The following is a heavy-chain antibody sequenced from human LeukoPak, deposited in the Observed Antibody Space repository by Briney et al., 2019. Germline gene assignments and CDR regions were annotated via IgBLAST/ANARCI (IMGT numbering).Heavy chain of an antibody. V-gene: IGHV3-21*01. Sequence: GGSLRLSCAASGFTFSSYSMNWVRQAPGKGLEWVSSVSSSSYIYYADSVKGRFTISRDNAKNSLYLQMNSLRAEDTAVHYCARMVRGPESYYFDYWGQGTLVTVSS. J-gene: IGHJ4*02. D-gene: IGHD3-10*01. CDR2: VSSSSYI. CDR1: GFTFSSYS. CDR3: ARMVRGPESYYFDY.